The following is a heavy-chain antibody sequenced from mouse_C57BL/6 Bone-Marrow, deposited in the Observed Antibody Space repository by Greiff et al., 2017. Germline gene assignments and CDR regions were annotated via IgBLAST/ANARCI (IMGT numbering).Heavy chain of an antibody. CDR1: GYTFTTYP. CDR3: ARRRGDGYYPAWFAY. V-gene: IGHV1-47*01. Sequence: VKLVESGAELVKPGASVKMSCKASGYTFTTYPIEWMKQNHGKSLEWIGNFHPYNDDTKYNEKFKGKATLTVEKSSSTVYLELSRLTSDDSAVYYCARRRGDGYYPAWFAYWGQGTLVTVSA. J-gene: IGHJ3*01. D-gene: IGHD2-3*01. CDR2: FHPYNDDT.